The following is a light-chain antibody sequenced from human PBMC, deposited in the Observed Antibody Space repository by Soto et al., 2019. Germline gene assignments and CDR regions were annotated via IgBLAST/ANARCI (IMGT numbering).Light chain of an antibody. CDR1: QSILYSSNSKNY. Sequence: DIVMTQSPDSLAVSLGERATINCKSSQSILYSSNSKNYVAWYQQKPGQPPKLLIYWASTRESGVPDRFSGSGSGTDFTLTISSLQAEDVAVYYCQQRSNWPPALTFGGGTKVEIK. CDR2: WAS. V-gene: IGKV4-1*01. J-gene: IGKJ4*01. CDR3: QQRSNWPPALT.